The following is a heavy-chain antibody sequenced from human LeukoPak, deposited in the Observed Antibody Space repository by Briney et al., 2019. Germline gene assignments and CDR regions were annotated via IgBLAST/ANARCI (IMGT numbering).Heavy chain of an antibody. Sequence: ASVKVSCKASGYTFTSYDINWVRQATGQGLEWMGWMNPNSGNTGYAQKFQGRVTMTRNTSISTAYMELSSLRSEDTAVYYCAKEARGSYGGDYWGQGTLVTVSS. CDR3: AKEARGSYGGDY. D-gene: IGHD3-10*01. CDR1: GYTFTSYD. V-gene: IGHV1-8*01. J-gene: IGHJ4*02. CDR2: MNPNSGNT.